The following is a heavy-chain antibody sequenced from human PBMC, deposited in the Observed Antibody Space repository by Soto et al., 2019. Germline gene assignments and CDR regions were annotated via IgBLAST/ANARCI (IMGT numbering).Heavy chain of an antibody. CDR3: ARHRGIYGSGRYYEFDY. CDR1: GGKCIDLY. V-gene: IGHV4-34*01. CDR2: INHSGST. Sequence: SETLSLTYAVDGGKCIDLYWRWIRQHQGKGLEWIGEINHSGSTNYNPSLMSRVTISVDTSKNQFSLKLSSVTAADTAVYYCARHRGIYGSGRYYEFDYWGLGTLVTVSS. J-gene: IGHJ4*02. D-gene: IGHD3-10*01.